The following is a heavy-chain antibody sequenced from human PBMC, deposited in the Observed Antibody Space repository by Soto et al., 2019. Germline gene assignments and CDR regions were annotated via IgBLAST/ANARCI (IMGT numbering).Heavy chain of an antibody. V-gene: IGHV2-5*02. CDR3: AHRFTEEMATTYYFDY. D-gene: IGHD5-12*01. Sequence: QITLKESGPTLVKPTQTLTLTCTFSGFSLNTNGVGVGWIRQPPGKALEWLALIYWDDDKRYSPSLKSRLTITKDPSKNQVVLTMTDMDPVDTATYYCAHRFTEEMATTYYFDYWGQGTLVTVSS. CDR2: IYWDDDK. CDR1: GFSLNTNGVG. J-gene: IGHJ4*02.